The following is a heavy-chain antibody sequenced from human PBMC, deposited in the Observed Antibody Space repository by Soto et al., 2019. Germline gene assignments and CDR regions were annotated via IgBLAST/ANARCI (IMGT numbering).Heavy chain of an antibody. CDR1: GGTFSSYA. Sequence: QVQLVQSGAEVKKPGSSVKVSCKASGGTFSSYAISWVRQAPGQGLEWMGGIIPIFGTANYAQKFQGRVTITADKSTSTAYMELSSLRSEDTAVYYCARGRVDCSSTSCYGMDVWGQGTTVTVSS. J-gene: IGHJ6*02. CDR2: IIPIFGTA. CDR3: ARGRVDCSSTSCYGMDV. D-gene: IGHD2-2*01. V-gene: IGHV1-69*06.